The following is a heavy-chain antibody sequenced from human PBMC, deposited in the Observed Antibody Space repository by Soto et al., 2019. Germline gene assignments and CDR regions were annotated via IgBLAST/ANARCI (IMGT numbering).Heavy chain of an antibody. V-gene: IGHV1-18*01. CDR1: GYTFSNYG. Sequence: RASVKVSCKPSGYTFSNYGITWVRQAPGQPLEWLGWISLYSDGANYAQKFQGRVSMTTDTSTTTAYMELRSLRSDDAAVYYCARVVPGAEAWFGPWGQGTLVTVSS. D-gene: IGHD2-2*01. CDR3: ARVVPGAEAWFGP. CDR2: ISLYSDGA. J-gene: IGHJ5*02.